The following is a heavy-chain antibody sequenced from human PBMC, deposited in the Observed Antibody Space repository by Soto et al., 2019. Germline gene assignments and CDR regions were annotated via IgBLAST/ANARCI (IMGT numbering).Heavy chain of an antibody. V-gene: IGHV3-21*01. CDR1: GFTFNYFS. D-gene: IGHD1-26*01. CDR3: ARARGSYYPLDS. Sequence: GGSLRLSCAASGFTFNYFSMNWVRQAPGKGLEWVSSISSSSSSIYYADSVKGRFTISRDNAKNSLFLQMKSLRAEDTAVYYCARARGSYYPLDSWGQGTLVTVSS. J-gene: IGHJ4*02. CDR2: ISSSSSSI.